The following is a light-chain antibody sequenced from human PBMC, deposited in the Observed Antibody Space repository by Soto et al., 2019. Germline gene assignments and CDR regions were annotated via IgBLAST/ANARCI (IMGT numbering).Light chain of an antibody. V-gene: IGLV2-14*01. Sequence: QSALTQPASVSGSPGQSITISCTGTTSDVGGYKYVSWYQQYPGKAPKVIIYEVTNRPSGVSNRFSGSKSGNTASLTISGLQAEDEADYYCQSYDSSLSGYVFGTGTKLTVL. CDR3: QSYDSSLSGYV. CDR2: EVT. CDR1: TSDVGGYKY. J-gene: IGLJ1*01.